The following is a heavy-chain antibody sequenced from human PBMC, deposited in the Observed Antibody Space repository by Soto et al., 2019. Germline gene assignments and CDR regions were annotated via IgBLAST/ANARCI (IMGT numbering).Heavy chain of an antibody. D-gene: IGHD3-10*01. V-gene: IGHV3-23*01. J-gene: IGHJ4*02. CDR2: ISANGRNT. CDR1: GFTFSSYA. CDR3: AKDLPSLRWLALGAPFDS. Sequence: EVHLLESGGNVVQPGGSLRLSCAASGFTFSSYAMNWVRQAPGKGLEWVSSISANGRNTYYADSVKGRFTSTRDRSKNTLYLQLDSLRVEDTAIYYWAKDLPSLRWLALGAPFDSCPQGTLVNVSS.